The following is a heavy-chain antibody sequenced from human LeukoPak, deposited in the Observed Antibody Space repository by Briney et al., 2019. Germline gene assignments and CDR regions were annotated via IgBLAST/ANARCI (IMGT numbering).Heavy chain of an antibody. CDR1: GFTFSSYA. J-gene: IGHJ4*02. V-gene: IGHV3-23*01. D-gene: IGHD4-23*01. CDR2: ISGSGGST. CDR3: AKDQIYGGNSLAPPGY. Sequence: GGSLRLSCAASGFTFSSYAMSWVRQAPGKGLEWVSAISGSGGSTYYADSVKGRFTISRDNSKNTLYLQMNSLRAEDTAVYYCAKDQIYGGNSLAPPGYWGQGTLVTVSS.